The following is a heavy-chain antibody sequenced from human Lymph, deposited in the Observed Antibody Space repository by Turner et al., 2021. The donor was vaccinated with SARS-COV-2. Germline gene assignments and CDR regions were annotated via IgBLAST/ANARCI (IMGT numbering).Heavy chain of an antibody. V-gene: IGHV5-51*01. CDR3: ARREWGGSLGHIDY. J-gene: IGHJ4*02. CDR2: IDTGDSDT. CDR1: GYSFTTYW. D-gene: IGHD3-3*01. Sequence: EVQLVQSGAEVKKPGESLKISCRPSGYSFTTYWIGWVRQMSGKGLEWMGIIDTGDSDTRYSPSFQGQVTISADKSISTAYLQWSSLKASDTAMYYCARREWGGSLGHIDYWGQGTLVTVSS.